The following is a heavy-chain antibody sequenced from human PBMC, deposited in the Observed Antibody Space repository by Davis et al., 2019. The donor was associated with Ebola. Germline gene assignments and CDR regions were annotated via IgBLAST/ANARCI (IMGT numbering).Heavy chain of an antibody. J-gene: IGHJ6*02. CDR3: ARTQQLVQVGYYYGMDV. V-gene: IGHV5-10-1*01. CDR2: IDPSDSYT. CDR1: GYSFTSYW. D-gene: IGHD6-13*01. Sequence: KVSCKGSGYSFTSYWIGWVRQMPGKGLEWMGRIDPSDSYTNYSPSFQGHVTISADKSISTAYLQWSSLKASDTAMYYCARTQQLVQVGYYYGMDVWGQGTTVTVSS.